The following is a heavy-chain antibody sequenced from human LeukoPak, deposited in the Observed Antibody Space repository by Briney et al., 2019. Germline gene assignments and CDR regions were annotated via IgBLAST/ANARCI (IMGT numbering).Heavy chain of an antibody. CDR1: GFTFSSYS. J-gene: IGHJ4*02. V-gene: IGHV3-48*04. CDR3: ARAGYSYGPADY. D-gene: IGHD5-18*01. Sequence: PGGSLRLSCAASGFTFSSYSMNWVRQAPGKGLEWVSYISSSGSTIYYADSVKGRFTISRDNAKNSLYLQMNSLRAEDTAVYYCARAGYSYGPADYWGQGTLVTVSS. CDR2: ISSSGSTI.